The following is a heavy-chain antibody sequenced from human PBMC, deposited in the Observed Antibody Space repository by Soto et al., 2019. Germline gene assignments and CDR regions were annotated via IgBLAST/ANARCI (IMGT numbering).Heavy chain of an antibody. J-gene: IGHJ6*02. CDR2: ISSSSSYI. V-gene: IGHV3-21*01. CDR3: ARDATIVVVPAAIRGDYYYYGMDV. Sequence: GGSLRLSCAASGFTFSSYSMNWVRQAPGKGLEWVSSISSSSSYIYYADSVKGRFTISRDNAKNSLYLQMNSLRAEDTAVYYCARDATIVVVPAAIRGDYYYYGMDVWGQGTTVTVSS. CDR1: GFTFSSYS. D-gene: IGHD2-2*02.